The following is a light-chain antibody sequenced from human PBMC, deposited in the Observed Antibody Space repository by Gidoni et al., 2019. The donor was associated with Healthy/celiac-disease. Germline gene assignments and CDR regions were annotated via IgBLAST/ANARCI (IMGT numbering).Light chain of an antibody. CDR1: QSVSSY. CDR2: EAA. V-gene: IGKV3-11*01. Sequence: DIVLTQSPATLSLSPGERATLSCRASQSVSSYLAWYQQKPGQAPRLLIYEAANRATGIPARFSGSGSGTDFTLTISSLEPEDFAVYYCQQRSNWPPITFXQXTRLEIK. J-gene: IGKJ5*01. CDR3: QQRSNWPPIT.